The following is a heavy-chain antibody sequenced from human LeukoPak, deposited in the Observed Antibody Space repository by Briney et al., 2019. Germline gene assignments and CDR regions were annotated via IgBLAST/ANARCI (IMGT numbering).Heavy chain of an antibody. CDR3: AKDWDDYGDYLPLDY. J-gene: IGHJ4*02. CDR1: GFTFSNYA. D-gene: IGHD4-17*01. CDR2: IRGSGDST. V-gene: IGHV3-23*01. Sequence: EGSLRLSCAASGFTFSNYAMSWVRQAPVKGLEWVSAIRGSGDSTYYADSVKGRFTISRDNSKNTLYLQMNSLRAEDTAVYYCAKDWDDYGDYLPLDYWGQGTLVTVSS.